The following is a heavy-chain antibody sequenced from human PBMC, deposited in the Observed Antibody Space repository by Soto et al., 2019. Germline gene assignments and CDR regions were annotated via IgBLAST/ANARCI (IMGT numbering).Heavy chain of an antibody. J-gene: IGHJ4*02. V-gene: IGHV3-33*01. D-gene: IGHD3-3*01. CDR3: ARDTLLRSDPFDY. Sequence: QVQLVESGGGVVQPGRSLRLSCAASGFTFSSYGMHWVRQAPGKGLEWVAVIWYDGSNKYYADSVKGRFTISRDNSKNPLYLQMNSLRAEDTAVYYCARDTLLRSDPFDYWGQGTLVTVSS. CDR2: IWYDGSNK. CDR1: GFTFSSYG.